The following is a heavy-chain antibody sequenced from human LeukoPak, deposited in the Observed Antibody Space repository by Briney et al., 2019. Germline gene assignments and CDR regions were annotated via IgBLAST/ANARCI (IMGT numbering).Heavy chain of an antibody. CDR1: GGSIGNYY. CDR3: ARDFYGDDGHHPFDY. D-gene: IGHD2/OR15-2a*01. V-gene: IGHV4-4*07. Sequence: SEALSLTCSVSGGSIGNYYWNWLRQPAGKGLEWIGRIYASGSSNYYPSLKSRVTISMDKSKNHFSLNLTSVAAADTAFYYCARDFYGDDGHHPFDYWGQGIQVTVSS. CDR2: IYASGSS. J-gene: IGHJ4*02.